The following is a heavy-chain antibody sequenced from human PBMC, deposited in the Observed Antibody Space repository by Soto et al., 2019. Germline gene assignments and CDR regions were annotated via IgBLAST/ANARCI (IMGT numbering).Heavy chain of an antibody. CDR1: GDSISSSSLY. J-gene: IGHJ4*02. CDR3: VRSNYFDY. V-gene: IGHV4-39*07. Sequence: PSETLSLTCTVSGDSISSSSLYWGWIRQPPGKGLEWIGSVYYSGSTYYNPSLEGRVTISVDTSKNQFSLKLSSVTAADTAVYYCVRSNYFDYWGQGTLVTVSS. CDR2: VYYSGST.